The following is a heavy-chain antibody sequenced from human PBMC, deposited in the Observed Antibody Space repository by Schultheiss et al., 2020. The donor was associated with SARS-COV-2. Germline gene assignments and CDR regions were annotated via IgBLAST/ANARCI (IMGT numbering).Heavy chain of an antibody. CDR3: AKGEGSYSPFDY. CDR1: GFTFSSYA. Sequence: ESLKISCAASGFTFSSYAMSWVRQAPGKGLEWVSAISGSGGSTYYADSVKGRFTISRDNAKNSLYLQMNSLRAEDTALYYCAKGEGSYSPFDYWGQGTLVTVSS. D-gene: IGHD1-26*01. CDR2: ISGSGGST. J-gene: IGHJ4*02. V-gene: IGHV3-23*01.